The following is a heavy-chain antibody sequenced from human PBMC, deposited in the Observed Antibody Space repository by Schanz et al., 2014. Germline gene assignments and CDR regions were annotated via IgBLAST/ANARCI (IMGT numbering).Heavy chain of an antibody. J-gene: IGHJ6*02. CDR3: ASVIMVAGNHRDGRDV. CDR1: GYTFSSYG. D-gene: IGHD6-19*01. V-gene: IGHV1-18*01. CDR2: INGYNGHT. Sequence: QVQLVQSGAEVKKPGASVKVSCKASGYTFSSYGITWVRQAPGQGLEWMGWINGYNGHTLYAQKFQGRVTMTTDTSTSTSYRELTSLRFDDTAGYYCASVIMVAGNHRDGRDVWGQGTTVIVSS.